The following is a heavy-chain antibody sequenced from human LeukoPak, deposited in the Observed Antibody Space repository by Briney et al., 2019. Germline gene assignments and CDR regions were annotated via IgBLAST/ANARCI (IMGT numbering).Heavy chain of an antibody. Sequence: GRSLRLSCAASGFTFSNAWMSWVRQAPGKGLEWVGRIKSKTDGGTTDYAAPVKGRFTISRDDSKNTLYLQMNSLKTEDTALYYCTTSYMVRGVILTYYFDYWGQGTLVTVSS. V-gene: IGHV3-15*01. D-gene: IGHD3-10*01. CDR2: IKSKTDGGTT. CDR1: GFTFSNAW. J-gene: IGHJ4*02. CDR3: TTSYMVRGVILTYYFDY.